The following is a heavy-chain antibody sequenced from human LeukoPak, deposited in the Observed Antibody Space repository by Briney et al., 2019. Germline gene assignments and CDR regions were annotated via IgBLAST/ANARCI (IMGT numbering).Heavy chain of an antibody. D-gene: IGHD6-19*01. V-gene: IGHV3-73*01. J-gene: IGHJ4*02. CDR1: GFTFSGSA. CDR3: ATEGYSSGPDLEY. CDR2: IRSKANSYAT. Sequence: GGSLKLSCAASGFTFSGSAMHWVRQASGKGLEWVGRIRSKANSYATAYAASVKGRFTISRDDSKNTAYLQMNSLKTEDTAVYYCATEGYSSGPDLEYWGQGTLVTVSS.